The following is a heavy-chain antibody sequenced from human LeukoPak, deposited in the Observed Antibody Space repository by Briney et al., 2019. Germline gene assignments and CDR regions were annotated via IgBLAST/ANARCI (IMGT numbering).Heavy chain of an antibody. CDR1: GGSISSYY. CDR2: IHYTGST. D-gene: IGHD3-10*01. J-gene: IGHJ5*02. V-gene: IGHV4-59*01. CDR3: ARGGYYGSGNDFRFDP. Sequence: SETLSLTCTVSGGSISSYYWSWIRQPPGKGLECIGYIHYTGSTNYNPSLKSRVTISVDTSKNQFSLKLSSVTAADTAIYYCARGGYYGSGNDFRFDPWGQGTLVTVSS.